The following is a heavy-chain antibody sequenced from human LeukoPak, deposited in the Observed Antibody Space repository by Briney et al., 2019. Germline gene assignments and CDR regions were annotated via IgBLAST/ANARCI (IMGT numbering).Heavy chain of an antibody. CDR3: ARAGNHYYDSSGYRPNWFDP. J-gene: IGHJ5*02. D-gene: IGHD3-22*01. V-gene: IGHV1-2*02. CDR1: GYTSTVYY. CDR2: INPNSGGT. Sequence: ASVKVSCKASGYTSTVYYMHWVRQAPGQGLEWMGWINPNSGGTNYAQKFQGRVTMTRDTSISTAYMELSRLRSDDTAVYYCARAGNHYYDSSGYRPNWFDPWGQGTLVTVSS.